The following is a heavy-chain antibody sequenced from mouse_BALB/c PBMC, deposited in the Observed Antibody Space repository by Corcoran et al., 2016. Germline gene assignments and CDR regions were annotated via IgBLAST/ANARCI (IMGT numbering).Heavy chain of an antibody. Sequence: EVQLQQSGAELVKPGASVKLSCTASGFNIKDTYMHWVKQRPEQGLEWIGRIDPANGNTKYDPKFQGKATITADTSSNTAYLQLSSLTSEDTAVYYCARDYRYDDAMDYWGQGTSGTVFS. J-gene: IGHJ4*01. CDR1: GFNIKDTY. CDR2: IDPANGNT. V-gene: IGHV14-3*02. D-gene: IGHD2-14*01. CDR3: ARDYRYDDAMDY.